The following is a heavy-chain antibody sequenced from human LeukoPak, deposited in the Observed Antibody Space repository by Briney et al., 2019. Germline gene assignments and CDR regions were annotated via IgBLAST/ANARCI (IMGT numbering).Heavy chain of an antibody. Sequence: GGSLRLSCAASGFTVSSNYMNWVRQAPGRGLEWVSVIYSGGTTYYADSVKGRFTISRDNAKNSLYLQMNSLRAEDTAVYYCARELNDAFDIWGQGTMVTVSS. V-gene: IGHV3-53*01. CDR2: IYSGGTT. J-gene: IGHJ3*02. CDR1: GFTVSSNY. CDR3: ARELNDAFDI.